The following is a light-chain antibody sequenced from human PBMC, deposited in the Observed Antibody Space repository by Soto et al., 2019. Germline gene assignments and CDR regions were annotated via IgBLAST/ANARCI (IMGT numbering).Light chain of an antibody. CDR3: SSYTSSYTLV. CDR2: DVS. J-gene: IGLJ2*01. V-gene: IGLV2-14*01. Sequence: QSALTQPASVSGSPGQSITISCTGTSSDVGGYNYVSWYQQHPGKAPKLMIYDVSNRPSGVSNRFSGSKSGNTASLTISGLQAEDEADYYCSSYTSSYTLVSGGGTKLTVL. CDR1: SSDVGGYNY.